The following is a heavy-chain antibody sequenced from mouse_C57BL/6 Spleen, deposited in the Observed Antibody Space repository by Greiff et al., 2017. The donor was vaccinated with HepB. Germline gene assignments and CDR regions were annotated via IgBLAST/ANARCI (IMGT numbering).Heavy chain of an antibody. Sequence: QVQLKESGAELVRPGASVTLSCKASGYTFTDYEMHWVKQTPVHGLEWIGAIDPETGGTAYNQKFKGKAILTADKSSSTAYMELRSLTSEDSAVYYCTRDYYLDYWGQGTTLTVSS. CDR3: TRDYYLDY. V-gene: IGHV1-15*01. CDR1: GYTFTDYE. J-gene: IGHJ2*01. CDR2: IDPETGGT.